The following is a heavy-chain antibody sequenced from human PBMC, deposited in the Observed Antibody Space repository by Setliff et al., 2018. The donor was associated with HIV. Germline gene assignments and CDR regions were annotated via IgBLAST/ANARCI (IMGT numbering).Heavy chain of an antibody. CDR3: AGGPYKHSGRTTYYYYMDV. CDR2: MNPNSGNT. Sequence: ASVKVSCKAPGYTFTSYDINWVRQATGQGLEWMGWMNPNSGNTGYAQRFQGRVTITRNTSISTAYMELSSLRSEDTAVYYCAGGPYKHSGRTTYYYYMDVWGKGTTVTVSS. D-gene: IGHD1-26*01. V-gene: IGHV1-8*03. CDR1: GYTFTSYD. J-gene: IGHJ6*03.